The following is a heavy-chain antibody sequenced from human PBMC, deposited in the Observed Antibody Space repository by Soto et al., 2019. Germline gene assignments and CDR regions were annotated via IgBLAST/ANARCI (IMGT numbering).Heavy chain of an antibody. CDR3: AGDGGIGSTAQKFDY. V-gene: IGHV1-69*08. J-gene: IGHJ4*02. D-gene: IGHD4-4*01. Sequence: QVQLVQSGAEVKKPGSSVKVSCKASGGTFSSYTISWVRQAPGQGLEWMGRIIPILGIANYAQKFQGRVTITADKSTSTADMELSSLRSEDTAVYYCAGDGGIGSTAQKFDYWGQGTLVTVSS. CDR1: GGTFSSYT. CDR2: IIPILGIA.